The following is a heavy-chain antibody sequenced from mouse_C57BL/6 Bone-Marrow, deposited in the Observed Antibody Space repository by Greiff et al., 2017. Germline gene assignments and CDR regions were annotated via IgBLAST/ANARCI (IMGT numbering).Heavy chain of an antibody. CDR1: GYAFSSSW. CDR2: IYPGDGDT. Sequence: QVQLKQSGPELVKPGASVKISCKASGYAFSSSWMNWVKQRPGKGLEWIGRIYPGDGDTNYNGKFKGKATLTADKSSSTAYMQLSSLTSEDSAVYFCARFPMVRGYYFDYWGQGTTLTVSS. V-gene: IGHV1-82*01. J-gene: IGHJ2*01. D-gene: IGHD2-2*01. CDR3: ARFPMVRGYYFDY.